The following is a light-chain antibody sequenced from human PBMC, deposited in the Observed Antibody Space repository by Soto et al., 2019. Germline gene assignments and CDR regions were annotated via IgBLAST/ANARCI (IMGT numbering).Light chain of an antibody. CDR1: QSVRSD. J-gene: IGKJ4*01. Sequence: EIVMTQSPATLSVSTGERATLSCRASQSVRSDLVWYQQKPGQAPRLLIYGASTRATAIPARYSGSRSGTEFTLTINSLQSEDFAVYYCQRYNNWPLTFGGGTKVDIK. CDR2: GAS. V-gene: IGKV3-15*01. CDR3: QRYNNWPLT.